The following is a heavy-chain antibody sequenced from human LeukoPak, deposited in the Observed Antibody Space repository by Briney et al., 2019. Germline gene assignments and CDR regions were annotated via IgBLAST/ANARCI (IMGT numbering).Heavy chain of an antibody. CDR3: ARGVLRAGDIVVVPAGGWFDP. D-gene: IGHD2-2*01. J-gene: IGHJ5*02. V-gene: IGHV1-2*02. Sequence: GASVKVSCKASGYTFTGYYMHWVRQAPGQGLEWMGWINPNSGGTNYAQKFQGRVTMTRDTSISIAYMELSRLRSDDTAVYYCARGVLRAGDIVVVPAGGWFDPWGQGTLVTVSS. CDR2: INPNSGGT. CDR1: GYTFTGYY.